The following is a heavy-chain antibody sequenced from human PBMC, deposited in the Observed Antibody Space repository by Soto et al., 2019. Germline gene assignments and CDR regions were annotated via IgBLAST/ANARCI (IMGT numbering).Heavy chain of an antibody. CDR2: ISAYNGNT. CDR3: ARDVGFEGYSDY. CDR1: GYTFTSYG. V-gene: IGHV1-18*01. J-gene: IGHJ4*02. D-gene: IGHD2-15*01. Sequence: ASVTVSCQASGYTFTSYGISWVRQAPGQGLEWMGWISAYNGNTNYAQKLQGRVTMTTDTSTSTAYMELRSLRSDDTAVYYCARDVGFEGYSDYWGQGTLVTVSS.